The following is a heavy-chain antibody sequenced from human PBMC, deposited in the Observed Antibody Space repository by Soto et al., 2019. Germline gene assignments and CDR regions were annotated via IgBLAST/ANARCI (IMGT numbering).Heavy chain of an antibody. V-gene: IGHV3-66*01. Sequence: EVQLVESGGDLVQPGGSLRLSCAASGLTVGDNYMSWVRQAPGKGLEWVSVIYSGGTIYYADSVKGRFTISRDNSKNTLYLQMNSLRAEDTAMYFCARGGTTRRPHYYYGMDVWGLGTTVTVSS. CDR2: IYSGGTI. D-gene: IGHD4-17*01. CDR3: ARGGTTRRPHYYYGMDV. J-gene: IGHJ6*02. CDR1: GLTVGDNY.